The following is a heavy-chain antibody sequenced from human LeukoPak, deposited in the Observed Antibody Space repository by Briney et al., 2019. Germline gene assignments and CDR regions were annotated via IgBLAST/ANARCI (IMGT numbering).Heavy chain of an antibody. V-gene: IGHV1-69*04. D-gene: IGHD2-15*01. CDR3: ASGRAXDAFDI. CDR2: IIPILGIA. CDR1: GGTFSSYA. J-gene: IGHJ3*02. Sequence: ASVKVSCKASGGTFSSYAISWVRQAPGQGLEWMGRIIPILGIANYAQKFQGRVTITADKSTSTAYMELSSLRSEDTAVYHCASGRAXDAFDIWGQGTMVTVSS.